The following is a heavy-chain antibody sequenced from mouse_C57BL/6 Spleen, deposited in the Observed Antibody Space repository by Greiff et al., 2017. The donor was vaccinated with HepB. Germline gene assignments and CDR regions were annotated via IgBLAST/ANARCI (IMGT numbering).Heavy chain of an antibody. CDR3: ARRAITGTEGYFDY. V-gene: IGHV1-82*01. J-gene: IGHJ2*01. CDR2: IYPGDGDT. CDR1: GYAFSSSW. Sequence: VQLQQSGPELVKPGASVKISCKASGYAFSSSWMNWVKQRPGKGLEWIGRIYPGDGDTNYNGKFKGKATLTADKSSSTAYMQLSSLTSEDSAVYFWARRAITGTEGYFDYWGQGTTLTVSS. D-gene: IGHD4-1*01.